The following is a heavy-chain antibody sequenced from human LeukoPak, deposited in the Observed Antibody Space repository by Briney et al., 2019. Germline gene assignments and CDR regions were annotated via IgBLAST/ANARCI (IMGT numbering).Heavy chain of an antibody. V-gene: IGHV3-53*01. D-gene: IGHD6-25*01. CDR1: GFTVSSNY. Sequence: GGSLRLSCAASGFTVSSNYMSCVRQAPGKGLEWVSVIDSGGSTYYADSVKGRFTISRDNCKNTLYLQMNSMRAEDTAVYYCARDGNTIHSSGWVYMDVWGKGNTVSISS. J-gene: IGHJ6*04. CDR3: ARDGNTIHSSGWVYMDV. CDR2: IDSGGST.